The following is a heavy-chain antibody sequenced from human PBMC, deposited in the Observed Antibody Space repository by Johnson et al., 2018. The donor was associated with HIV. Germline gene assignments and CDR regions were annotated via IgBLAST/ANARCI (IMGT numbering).Heavy chain of an antibody. V-gene: IGHV3-73*01. J-gene: IGHJ3*02. CDR2: IRSKANSYAT. Sequence: VQLVESGGGLVQPGGSLKLSCAASGFTFSGSAMHWVRQASGKGLEWVGRIRSKANSYATAYAASVKGRFTISRDDSKNTAYLQMNSLKTEDTAVYYCAKELLDDSSAHERPDAFDIWGQGTMVTVSS. CDR3: AKELLDDSSAHERPDAFDI. CDR1: GFTFSGSA. D-gene: IGHD3-22*01.